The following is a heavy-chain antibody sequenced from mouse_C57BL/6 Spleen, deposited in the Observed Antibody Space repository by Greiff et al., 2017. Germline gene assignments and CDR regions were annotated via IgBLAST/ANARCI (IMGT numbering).Heavy chain of an antibody. V-gene: IGHV5-4*01. D-gene: IGHD2-3*01. CDR1: GFTFSSYA. CDR2: ISDGGSYT. CDR3: ARDNDGYYGWFAY. J-gene: IGHJ3*01. Sequence: DVMLVESGGGLVKPGGSLKLSCAASGFTFSSYAMSWVRQTPEKRLEWVATISDGGSYTYYPDNVKGRFTISRDNAKNNLYLQMSHLKSEDTAMYYCARDNDGYYGWFAYWGQGTLVTVSA.